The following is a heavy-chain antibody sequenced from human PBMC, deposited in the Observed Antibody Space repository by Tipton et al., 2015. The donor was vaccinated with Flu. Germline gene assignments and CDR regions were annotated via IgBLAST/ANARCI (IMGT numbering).Heavy chain of an antibody. CDR3: ARDLWNDRRAYYYYGVDV. Sequence: TLSLTCTVSGDSISTTIYYWGWVRQPPGKGLEWTGSIYYSGTTYYNPSLKSRVTISVDPSKNEFSLTLASLTAADTAVYYCARDLWNDRRAYYYYGVDVWGQGATVTVSS. J-gene: IGHJ6*02. V-gene: IGHV4-39*07. CDR2: IYYSGTT. CDR1: GDSISTTIYY. D-gene: IGHD1-1*01.